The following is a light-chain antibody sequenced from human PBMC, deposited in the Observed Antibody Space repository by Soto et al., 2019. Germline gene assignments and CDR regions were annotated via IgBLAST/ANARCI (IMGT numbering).Light chain of an antibody. J-gene: IGLJ1*01. CDR3: SSYTSTSTHNYV. Sequence: QSVLTQPASVSGSPGQSITISCTGTSNDVGGYNYVSWYQQHPDKAPKLMIFEVTYRPSGVSNRFAGSKSGNTASLTISGLQAEDEADYYCSSYTSTSTHNYVFGTETKGTVL. CDR2: EVT. CDR1: SNDVGGYNY. V-gene: IGLV2-14*01.